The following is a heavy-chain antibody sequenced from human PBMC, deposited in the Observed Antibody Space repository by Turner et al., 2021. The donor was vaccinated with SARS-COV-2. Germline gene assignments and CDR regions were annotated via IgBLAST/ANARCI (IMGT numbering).Heavy chain of an antibody. CDR1: GYTFTTYY. Sequence: QVQRVQSGAEVKKPGASVKVSCKASGYTFTTYYLHWVRQAPGHGLEWMGMITPSSGYTTYAQTFQGRVTMTRDTSTTTVYMDLSSLTFEDTAVYFCTRSRPGSTVTFDYWGQGTLVTVSS. D-gene: IGHD4-17*01. CDR3: TRSRPGSTVTFDY. CDR2: ITPSSGYT. J-gene: IGHJ4*02. V-gene: IGHV1-46*03.